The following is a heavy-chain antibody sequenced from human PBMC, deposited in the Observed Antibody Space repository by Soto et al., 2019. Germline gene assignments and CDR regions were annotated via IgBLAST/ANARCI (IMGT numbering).Heavy chain of an antibody. CDR1: GFIFSSFW. CDR2: INGDGASL. V-gene: IGHV3-74*03. CDR3: AREGSLGLDV. D-gene: IGHD3-10*01. J-gene: IGHJ6*02. Sequence: EVQLVESGGGMVQTGGSLRLSCSGSGFIFSSFWMHWVRQGPGKGLEWVSRINGDGASLAYAESVKGRFSISRDNVKNTLHLQMNSLGVDDTAVYFCAREGSLGLDVWGRGTTVTVSS.